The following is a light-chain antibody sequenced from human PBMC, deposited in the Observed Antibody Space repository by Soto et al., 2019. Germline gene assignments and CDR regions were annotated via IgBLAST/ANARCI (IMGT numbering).Light chain of an antibody. CDR3: KQYESSPPT. CDR2: DAS. Sequence: EIVLTQSPATLSLSPGERATLSCRASQSVNIYLAWYQQKPGQAPRLLIYDASNRATGIPARFSGSGSGTDFTLTIRSLEPEDIALYYCKQYESSPPTFGQGTKVDIK. J-gene: IGKJ1*01. CDR1: QSVNIY. V-gene: IGKV3-11*01.